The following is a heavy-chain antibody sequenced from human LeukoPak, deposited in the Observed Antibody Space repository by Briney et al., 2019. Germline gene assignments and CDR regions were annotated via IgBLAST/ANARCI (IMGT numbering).Heavy chain of an antibody. V-gene: IGHV3-23*01. CDR2: VRGSDAGT. CDR1: GFTFSSYA. CDR3: AKEPYTFPRETDH. D-gene: IGHD2/OR15-2a*01. J-gene: IGHJ4*02. Sequence: GGSLRLSCAASGFTFSSYAMNWVRQAPGKGLEWVSAVRGSDAGTSYADSVKGRFTISRDNSKNTLYLQMNSLRAEDTAVYYCAKEPYTFPRETDHWGQGTLVTVSS.